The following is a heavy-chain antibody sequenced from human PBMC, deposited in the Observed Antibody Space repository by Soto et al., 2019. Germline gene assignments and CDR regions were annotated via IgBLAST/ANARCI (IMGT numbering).Heavy chain of an antibody. D-gene: IGHD3-10*01. Sequence: IGGCWFWKKQPPGKGLEWIGSIYYSGSTYYNPSLKSRVTISVDTSKNQFSLKLSSVTAADTAVYYCARHSFLYGPENWFDPWGQGTLVTVSS. V-gene: IGHV4-39*01. CDR3: ARHSFLYGPENWFDP. CDR2: IYYSGST. J-gene: IGHJ5*02. CDR1: IGGC.